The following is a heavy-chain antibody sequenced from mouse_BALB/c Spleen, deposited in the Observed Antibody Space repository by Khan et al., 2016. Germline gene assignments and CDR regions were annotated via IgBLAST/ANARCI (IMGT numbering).Heavy chain of an antibody. Sequence: RGESGGGLVKPGGSLKLSCAASGFTFSSYAMAWVRQTLEKRLEWVASISSGGSTYYPDSVKGRFTLSRDNARNTLYLQMSSLWSEDTAMYYCARGRYYGSSYYWYFDVWGAGTTVTVSS. V-gene: IGHV5-6-5*01. D-gene: IGHD1-1*01. J-gene: IGHJ1*01. CDR3: ARGRYYGSSYYWYFDV. CDR2: ISSGGST. CDR1: GFTFSSYA.